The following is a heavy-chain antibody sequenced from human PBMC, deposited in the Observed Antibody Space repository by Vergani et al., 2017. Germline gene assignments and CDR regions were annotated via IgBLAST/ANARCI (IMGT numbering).Heavy chain of an antibody. CDR1: GFTFSSYG. J-gene: IGHJ4*02. D-gene: IGHD3-22*01. CDR2: ISYDGSNK. V-gene: IGHV3-30*18. Sequence: QVQLVESGGGVVQPGRSLRLSCAASGFTFSSYGMHWVRQAPGKGLEWVAVISYDGSNKYYADSVKGRFTISRDNSKNTLYLQMNSLRAEDTAVYYCAKEDSSGYYYFGGQGTRVTVSS. CDR3: AKEDSSGYYYF.